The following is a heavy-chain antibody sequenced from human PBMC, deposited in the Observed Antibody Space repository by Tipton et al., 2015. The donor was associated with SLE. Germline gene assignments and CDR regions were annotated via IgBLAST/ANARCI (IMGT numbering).Heavy chain of an antibody. CDR3: ARHATEVTGGDY. D-gene: IGHD2-8*02. CDR1: GYRFTSHW. CDR2: IYPGDSDT. V-gene: IGHV5-51*01. Sequence: QSGAEVKEPGESLKISCKGSGYRFTSHWIAWVRQMPGKGLEGMGIIYPGDSDTRYSPSFQGRITISVAKSINTSYLQGSSLQASDTAMYYCARHATEVTGGDYWGQGTLATVSS. J-gene: IGHJ4*02.